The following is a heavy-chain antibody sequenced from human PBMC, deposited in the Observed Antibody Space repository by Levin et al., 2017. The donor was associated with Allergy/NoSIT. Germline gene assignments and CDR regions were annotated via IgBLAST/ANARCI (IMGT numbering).Heavy chain of an antibody. CDR1: GFSLGTSGVG. Sequence: SGPTLVKPTQTLTLTCTFSGFSLGTSGVGVGWIRQPPGKAPEWLALIYWDDDTRYRASLKSRLSITKDTSRDQVVLPMTNMDPVDTGTYFCARFSSGWVAPGPRDSFRVWGQGTTVTGSS. J-gene: IGHJ3*01. V-gene: IGHV2-5*02. D-gene: IGHD6-25*01. CDR2: IYWDDDT. CDR3: ARFSSGWVAPGPRDSFRV.